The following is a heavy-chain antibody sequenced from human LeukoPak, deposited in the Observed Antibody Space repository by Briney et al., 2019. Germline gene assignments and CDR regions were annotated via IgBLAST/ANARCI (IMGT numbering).Heavy chain of an antibody. J-gene: IGHJ4*02. Sequence: GGSLRLSCAASGFTFSDHYMDWVRQAPGKGLEWDGSSRNKTNSYITEYAASVKGRFTISRDDSNNSLYLQMDSLKTEDTAVYYCARGGRYYHDTSGDYWGQGTLVIVSS. CDR1: GFTFSDHY. D-gene: IGHD3-22*01. CDR3: ARGGRYYHDTSGDY. V-gene: IGHV3-72*01. CDR2: SRNKTNSYIT.